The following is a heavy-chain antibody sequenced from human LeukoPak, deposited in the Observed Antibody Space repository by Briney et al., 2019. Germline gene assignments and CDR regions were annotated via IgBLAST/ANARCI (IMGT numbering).Heavy chain of an antibody. CDR2: IYYSGST. J-gene: IGHJ4*02. Sequence: PSETLSLTCTVSGGSISSYYWSWIRQPPGKGLEWIGYIYYSGSTNYDPSLKSRVTISVDTSKNQFSLKLSSVTAADTAVYYCARGPYGCSGGSCYPDFDYWGQGTLVTVSS. CDR1: GGSISSYY. V-gene: IGHV4-59*01. D-gene: IGHD2-15*01. CDR3: ARGPYGCSGGSCYPDFDY.